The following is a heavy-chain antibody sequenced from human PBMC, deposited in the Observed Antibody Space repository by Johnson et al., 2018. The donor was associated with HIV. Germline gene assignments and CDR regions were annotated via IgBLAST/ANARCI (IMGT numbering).Heavy chain of an antibody. CDR3: ARGGYNWNYGQGGAFDI. J-gene: IGHJ3*02. V-gene: IGHV3-30*04. Sequence: QVQLVESGGGLVQPGRSLRLSCAASGFTFSSYAMHWVRQAPGKGLEWVAVISYDGSNKYYADSVKGRFNISRDNSKNTLYLQMNSLRAEDTAVYYCARGGYNWNYGQGGAFDIWGQGTMVTVSS. CDR2: ISYDGSNK. CDR1: GFTFSSYA. D-gene: IGHD1-7*01.